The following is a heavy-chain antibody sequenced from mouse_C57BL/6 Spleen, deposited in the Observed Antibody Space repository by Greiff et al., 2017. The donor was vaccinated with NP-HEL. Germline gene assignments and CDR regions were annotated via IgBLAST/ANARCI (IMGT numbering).Heavy chain of an antibody. CDR2: INPGSGGT. CDR3: AREGSNYEVAY. V-gene: IGHV1-54*01. CDR1: GYAFTNYL. J-gene: IGHJ3*01. D-gene: IGHD2-5*01. Sequence: QVQLQQSGAELVRPGTSVKVSCKASGYAFTNYLIEWVKQRPGQGLEWIGVINPGSGGTNYNEKFKGKATLTADKSSSTAYMQLSSLTSEDSAVYFCAREGSNYEVAYWGQGTLVTVSA.